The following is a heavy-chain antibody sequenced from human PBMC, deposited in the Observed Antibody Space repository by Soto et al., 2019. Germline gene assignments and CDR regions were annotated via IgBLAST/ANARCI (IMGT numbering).Heavy chain of an antibody. CDR2: ITRDGYNK. V-gene: IGHV3-30*04. CDR3: ASDRFRGTYYLRGVTYFFEE. J-gene: IGHJ4*02. D-gene: IGHD1-26*01. CDR1: GFIFKNYA. Sequence: GGSLRLSCAVSGFIFKNYALNWVRQAPGKGLEWVASITRDGYNKYYADSVKGRFTISRDNAKNSLYLQMSSLRAEDTAVYYCASDRFRGTYYLRGVTYFFEEWGQGAPVTVSS.